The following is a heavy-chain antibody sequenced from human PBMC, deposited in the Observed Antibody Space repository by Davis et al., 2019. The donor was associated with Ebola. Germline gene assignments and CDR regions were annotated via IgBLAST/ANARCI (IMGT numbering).Heavy chain of an antibody. D-gene: IGHD1-1*01. CDR1: GYTFTSYG. CDR2: ISAYNCNT. Sequence: ASVKVSCKASGYTFTSYGISWVRQAPGQGLEWMGWISAYNCNTNYAQKLQGRVTMTTDTSTTTAYMEVGSLRSDDTAVYYCARAQFPTTSDHWGQGTLVTVSS. J-gene: IGHJ4*02. V-gene: IGHV1-18*01. CDR3: ARAQFPTTSDH.